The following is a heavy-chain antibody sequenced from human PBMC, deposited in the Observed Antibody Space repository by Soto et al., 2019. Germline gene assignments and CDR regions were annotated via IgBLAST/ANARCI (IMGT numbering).Heavy chain of an antibody. Sequence: EVQLLESGGGLVKPGGSLRHSCTASGFTFSSYSMNWVRRAPGKGLEWVSSISSSSSFIYSAGSVKGRFTISRDNAKNSLYLQINSLRAEDTAVYYCAVGEETGTPYFGNWGQGTLVTVSS. CDR3: AVGEETGTPYFGN. V-gene: IGHV3-21*01. CDR1: GFTFSSYS. J-gene: IGHJ4*02. CDR2: ISSSSSFI. D-gene: IGHD1-7*01.